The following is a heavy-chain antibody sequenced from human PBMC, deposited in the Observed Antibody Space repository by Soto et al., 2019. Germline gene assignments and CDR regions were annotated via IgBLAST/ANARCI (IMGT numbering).Heavy chain of an antibody. J-gene: IGHJ6*02. V-gene: IGHV4-31*03. CDR1: GGSISTGGYY. CDR2: IYYSGST. CDR3: AKDLPHYYYGMDV. Sequence: SETLSLTCTVSGGSISTGGYYWSWIRQHPGKGLEWIGYIYYSGSTYYNPSLRSRITISVDTSKNQFSLKLASVTAADTAVYYCAKDLPHYYYGMDVWGQGTTVTVSS.